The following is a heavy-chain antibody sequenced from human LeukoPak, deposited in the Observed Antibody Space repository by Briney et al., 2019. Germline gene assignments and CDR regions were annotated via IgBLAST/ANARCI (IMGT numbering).Heavy chain of an antibody. CDR1: GFTVSSNY. CDR3: ARDSAYYDFWTYFDY. V-gene: IGHV3-53*05. CDR2: IYSGGST. Sequence: PGGSLRLSCAASGFTVSSNYMSWVRQAPGKGLEWVSVIYSGGSTYYADSVKGRFTISRDNSKNTLYLQMNSLRAEDTAVYYCARDSAYYDFWTYFDYWGQGTLVTVSS. J-gene: IGHJ4*02. D-gene: IGHD3-3*01.